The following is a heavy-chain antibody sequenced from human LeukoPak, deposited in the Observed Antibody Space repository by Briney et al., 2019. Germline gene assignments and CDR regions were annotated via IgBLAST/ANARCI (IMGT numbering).Heavy chain of an antibody. J-gene: IGHJ5*02. V-gene: IGHV4/OR15-8*01. Sequence: PSETLSLTCGVPGGSISNTNWWTWVRQPPGKGLEWIGEIYHSGSTNYNPSLKSRVTISVDKSKNQFSLKLSSVTAADTAVYYCARTSRINMVLDPWGQGTLVTVSS. CDR3: ARTSRINMVLDP. D-gene: IGHD3-10*01. CDR1: GGSISNTNW. CDR2: IYHSGST.